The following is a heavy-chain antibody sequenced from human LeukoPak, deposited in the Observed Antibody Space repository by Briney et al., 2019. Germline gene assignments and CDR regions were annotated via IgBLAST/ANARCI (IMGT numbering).Heavy chain of an antibody. CDR1: GFTFSNYW. V-gene: IGHV3-7*01. Sequence: GGSLRLSCSASGFTFSNYWMTWVRQSPGKGLGWVAIIKHDGSEKYCVDSVKGRLTISGDNAKNSLYLQMSSLRAEDTAVYYCARGGHRQKEFWGQGTLVTVSS. J-gene: IGHJ4*02. CDR2: IKHDGSEK. D-gene: IGHD3-10*01. CDR3: ARGGHRQKEF.